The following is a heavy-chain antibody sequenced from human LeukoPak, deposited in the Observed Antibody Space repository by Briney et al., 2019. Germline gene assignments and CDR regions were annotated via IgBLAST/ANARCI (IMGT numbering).Heavy chain of an antibody. Sequence: KTSETLSLTCAVYGGSFSGYYWSWIRQPPGKGLEWIGEINHSGSTNYNPSLKSRVTISVDTSKNQFSLKLSSVTAADTAVYYCASRIAAAGKRRDYWGQGTLVTVSS. CDR2: INHSGST. CDR3: ASRIAAAGKRRDY. CDR1: GGSFSGYY. V-gene: IGHV4-34*01. J-gene: IGHJ4*02. D-gene: IGHD6-13*01.